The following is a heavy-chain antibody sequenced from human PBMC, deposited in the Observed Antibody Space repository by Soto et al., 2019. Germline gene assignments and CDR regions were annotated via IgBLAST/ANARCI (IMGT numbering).Heavy chain of an antibody. D-gene: IGHD5-18*01. CDR3: ARCIQGDSYYGMDV. Sequence: QAQLVQSGAEVKKPGASVKVSCKASGYTFYSHSISWVRQAPGQGLEWMGRINGDYGNTQYAQKFRGRVTMTTDTSTTTEYMELTNLRSDDTAVYYCARCIQGDSYYGMDVWGQWTTVTVSS. V-gene: IGHV1-18*01. CDR1: GYTFYSHS. J-gene: IGHJ6*02. CDR2: INGDYGNT.